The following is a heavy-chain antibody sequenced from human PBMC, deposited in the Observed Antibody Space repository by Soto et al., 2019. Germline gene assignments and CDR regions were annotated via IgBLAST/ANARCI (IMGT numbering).Heavy chain of an antibody. CDR3: TKDEGYCSSISCKDDFDY. V-gene: IGHV3-9*01. CDR2: ISWDGGYK. Sequence: EVQLVESGGGLVQPGRSLRLSCAASGFTFVDYAMHWVRQAPGQGLEWVSGISWDGGYKGYADSVKGRFTISRDNAKKNMYLEMNSLRVEDTALYYCTKDEGYCSSISCKDDFDYWGQGTMVTVS. CDR1: GFTFVDYA. J-gene: IGHJ3*01. D-gene: IGHD2-2*01.